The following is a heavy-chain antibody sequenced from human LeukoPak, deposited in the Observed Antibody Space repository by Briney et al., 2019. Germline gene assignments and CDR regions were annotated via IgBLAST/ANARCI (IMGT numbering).Heavy chain of an antibody. D-gene: IGHD3-22*01. J-gene: IGHJ4*02. CDR1: GFTFNTYS. V-gene: IGHV3-21*04. CDR3: AKASNRRITMIVVVIPYYFDY. CDR2: IDSSGGYM. Sequence: GGSLRLSCAASGFTFNTYSMNWARQAPGKGLEWVSSIDSSGGYMFYADSVKGRFTISRDNSKNTLYLQMNSLRAEDTAVYYCAKASNRRITMIVVVIPYYFDYWGQGTLVTVSS.